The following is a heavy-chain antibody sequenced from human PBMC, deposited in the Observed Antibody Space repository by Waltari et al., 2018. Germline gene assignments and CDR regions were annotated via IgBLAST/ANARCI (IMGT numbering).Heavy chain of an antibody. J-gene: IGHJ4*02. D-gene: IGHD5-18*01. V-gene: IGHV3-21*01. Sequence: EVQLVESGGGLVKPGGSLRLSCGASGFSFSSYRMNWVRQAPGKGLEWVSAISSSTTYIHYADSVKGRFTISRDNAKNTLFLQLNSLRADDTAVYYCARKGGRGYPYGPFYYDHWGQGTLVTVSP. CDR2: ISSSTTYI. CDR3: ARKGGRGYPYGPFYYDH. CDR1: GFSFSSYR.